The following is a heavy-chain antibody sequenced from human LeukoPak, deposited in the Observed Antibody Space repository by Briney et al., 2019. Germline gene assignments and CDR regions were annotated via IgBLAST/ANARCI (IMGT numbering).Heavy chain of an antibody. CDR2: IYSVGST. Sequence: PGGSLRLSCAASGFTVSNNYMSWVRQAPGKGLEWVSVIYSVGSTYYADSVKGRFTISRDTSRNTFYLQMNSLRAEDTAVYYCARDLQQLVPFDYWGQGTLVTVSS. J-gene: IGHJ4*02. V-gene: IGHV3-66*01. D-gene: IGHD6-13*01. CDR1: GFTVSNNY. CDR3: ARDLQQLVPFDY.